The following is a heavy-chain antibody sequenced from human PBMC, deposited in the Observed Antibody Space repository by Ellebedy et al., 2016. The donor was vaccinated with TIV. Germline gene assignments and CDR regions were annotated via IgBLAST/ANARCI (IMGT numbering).Heavy chain of an antibody. J-gene: IGHJ4*02. Sequence: SQTLSLTCXVSGASISRGGSYWTWMRHHPKKGLEWIGYIYYTGSTYSSPSLQSRLTMSLDTSRNQFSLKLTSVTAADTAVYYCARGEVRGTIPKYWGQGTLVTVSS. CDR2: IYYTGST. D-gene: IGHD3-10*01. CDR1: GASISRGGSY. CDR3: ARGEVRGTIPKY. V-gene: IGHV4-31*03.